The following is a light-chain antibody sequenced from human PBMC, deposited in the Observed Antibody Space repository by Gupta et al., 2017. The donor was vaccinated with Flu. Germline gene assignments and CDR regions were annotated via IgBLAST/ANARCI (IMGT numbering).Light chain of an antibody. J-gene: IGLJ2*01. Sequence: GQRVTISCTGSSSNIGAGYDVHWYQQLPGTAPKLLIYGNSNRPSGVPDRFSGSKSGTSASLAITGLQAEDEADYYCQSYDSSLSGSVFGGGTKLT. CDR1: SSNIGAGYD. CDR3: QSYDSSLSGSV. CDR2: GNS. V-gene: IGLV1-40*01.